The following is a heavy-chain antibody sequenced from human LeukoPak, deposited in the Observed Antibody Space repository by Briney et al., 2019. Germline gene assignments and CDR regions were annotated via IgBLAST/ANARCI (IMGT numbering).Heavy chain of an antibody. CDR3: AKNSGYYRLDS. CDR1: GFTFSSYS. CDR2: ISSSSSYI. Sequence: PGGSLRLSCAASGFTFSSYSMNWVRQAPGKGLEWVSSISSSSSYIYYADSVKGRFTISRDNAKNSLYLQMNGLRADDTAMYYCAKNSGYYRLDSWGQSSLVIVSS. J-gene: IGHJ4*02. V-gene: IGHV3-21*01. D-gene: IGHD5-12*01.